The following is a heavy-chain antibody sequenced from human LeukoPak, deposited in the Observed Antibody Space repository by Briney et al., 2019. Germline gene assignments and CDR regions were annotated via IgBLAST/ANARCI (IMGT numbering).Heavy chain of an antibody. D-gene: IGHD3-3*01. Sequence: SETLSLTCTVSGDSISFYCWTWIRQPAGKGLQWIGRIYSSGSTNYNPSLKSRVTISLDKSKNQFSLRLTSVTAADTAVYYCAREWRYWGQGTLVTVSS. V-gene: IGHV4-4*07. CDR3: AREWRY. CDR1: GDSISFYC. J-gene: IGHJ4*02. CDR2: IYSSGST.